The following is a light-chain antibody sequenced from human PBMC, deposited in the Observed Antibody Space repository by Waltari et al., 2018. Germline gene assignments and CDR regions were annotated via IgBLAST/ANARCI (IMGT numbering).Light chain of an antibody. J-gene: IGKJ2*01. CDR1: QGISSN. Sequence: EIVMTQSPAPLSMSPGETAPLSCRASQGISSNLAWYQQKPGQAPRLLMYGKSTRASGFPAGFSGSGSGTEFTLTISSLQSEDFATYYCQQYDIWPYTFGQGTKLEIK. CDR3: QQYDIWPYT. V-gene: IGKV3-15*01. CDR2: GKS.